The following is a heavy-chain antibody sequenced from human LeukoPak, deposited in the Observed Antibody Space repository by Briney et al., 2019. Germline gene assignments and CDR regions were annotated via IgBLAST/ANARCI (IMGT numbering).Heavy chain of an antibody. CDR3: VRGVGLRLSWHFDL. CDR2: MNPNSGNT. J-gene: IGHJ2*01. CDR1: TYTFTSYD. Sequence: GASVKVSCKASTYTFTSYDINWVRQATGQGLEWMGWMNPNSGNTGYAQQFQGRVTMTRNNSISTAYMELRSLRSEDTAVYYCVRGVGLRLSWHFDLWGRGTLVTVSS. D-gene: IGHD3-16*01. V-gene: IGHV1-8*01.